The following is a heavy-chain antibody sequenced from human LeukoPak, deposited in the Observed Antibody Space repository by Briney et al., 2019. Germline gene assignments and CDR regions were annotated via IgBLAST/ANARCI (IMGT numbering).Heavy chain of an antibody. V-gene: IGHV3-30-3*01. Sequence: GGSLRLSCAASGFTFSSYAMHWVRQAPGKGLEWVAVISYDGSNKYYADSVKGRFTISRDNSKNTLYLQMNSLRAEDTAVYYCAREMNWNYGDSSGCPFDYWGQGTLVTVSS. CDR2: ISYDGSNK. CDR3: AREMNWNYGDSSGCPFDY. CDR1: GFTFSSYA. D-gene: IGHD3-22*01. J-gene: IGHJ4*02.